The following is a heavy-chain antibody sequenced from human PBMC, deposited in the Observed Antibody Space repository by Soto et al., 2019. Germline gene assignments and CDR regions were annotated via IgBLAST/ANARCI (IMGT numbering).Heavy chain of an antibody. Sequence: PGGSLRLSCAASGFTFSSYAMHWVRQAPGKGLEWVAVISYDGSNEYYADSVKGRFTISRDNSKNTLYLQMNSLRAEDTAVYYCARDPKPSFGVVISYYYYYGMDVWGQGTTVTVSS. CDR2: ISYDGSNE. CDR1: GFTFSSYA. V-gene: IGHV3-30-3*01. D-gene: IGHD3-3*01. J-gene: IGHJ6*02. CDR3: ARDPKPSFGVVISYYYYYGMDV.